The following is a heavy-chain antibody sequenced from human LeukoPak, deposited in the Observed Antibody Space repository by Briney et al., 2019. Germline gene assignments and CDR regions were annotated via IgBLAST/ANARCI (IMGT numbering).Heavy chain of an antibody. CDR3: ASSRITIFGVVTDQDY. CDR2: ISSSSSHT. D-gene: IGHD3-3*01. Sequence: GGSLRLSCAASGFTFSSYAMSWVRQAPGKGLEWVSSISSSSSHTYYADSVKGRFTISRDNAKNSLYLQMNSLRAGDTAVYYCASSRITIFGVVTDQDYWGQGTLVTVSS. J-gene: IGHJ4*02. CDR1: GFTFSSYA. V-gene: IGHV3-21*01.